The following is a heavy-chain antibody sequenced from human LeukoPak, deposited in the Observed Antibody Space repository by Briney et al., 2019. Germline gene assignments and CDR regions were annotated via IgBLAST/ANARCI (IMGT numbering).Heavy chain of an antibody. Sequence: ASVKVSCKASGYTFTYYGINWVRQAPGKGPEWMGCINGYDGNKNYAQKFQGRVTMTTDTSTSTAYMELRSLRSDDTALYYCARPNYPGGSGSYGGTNWFDPWGQGTLVTVSS. CDR2: INGYDGNK. CDR1: GYTFTYYG. J-gene: IGHJ5*02. D-gene: IGHD3-10*01. CDR3: ARPNYPGGSGSYGGTNWFDP. V-gene: IGHV1-18*01.